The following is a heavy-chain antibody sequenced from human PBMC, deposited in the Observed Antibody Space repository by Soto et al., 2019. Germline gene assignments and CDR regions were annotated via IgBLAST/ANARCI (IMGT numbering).Heavy chain of an antibody. CDR3: ERGLSVAGKKCYS. CDR1: GYTFTGYY. J-gene: IGHJ4*02. D-gene: IGHD6-19*01. V-gene: IGHV1-2*02. CDR2: INPNNGDS. Sequence: QVQLVQSGAEVKKPGASVKVSCKASGYTFTGYYMHWVRQAPGHGLEWMGWINPNNGDSSSAQKFQGRVTMTRDTSITTDYLELSSLRSDDTAVYYCERGLSVAGKKCYSWVQGTPVTVSS.